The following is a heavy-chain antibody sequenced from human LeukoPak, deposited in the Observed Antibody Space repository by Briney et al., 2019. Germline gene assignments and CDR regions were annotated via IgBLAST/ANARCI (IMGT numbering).Heavy chain of an antibody. CDR1: GGSISNGGYY. Sequence: SETLSLSCTVSGGSISNGGYYWNWIRQHPGKGLEWIGYIYYSGSTNYNPSPKSRVTISVDTSKNQFSLKLSSVTAADTAVYYCARIVSGYSYYYYYMDVWGHGTTVTVSS. CDR3: ARIVSGYSYYYYYMDV. CDR2: IYYSGST. D-gene: IGHD3-22*01. J-gene: IGHJ6*03. V-gene: IGHV4-61*08.